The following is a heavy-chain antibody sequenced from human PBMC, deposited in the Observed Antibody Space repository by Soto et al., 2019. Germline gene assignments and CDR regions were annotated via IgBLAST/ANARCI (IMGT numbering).Heavy chain of an antibody. V-gene: IGHV3-7*01. CDR2: INEDGSQK. J-gene: IGHJ4*02. CDR3: ARVGRYGWDFDH. Sequence: LRLSCAASEFSFRSYWMTWVRQAPGKGLEWVALINEDGSQKYYVGSVKGRFIISRDNAKDSVYMQMDSLRAGDTAVYFCARVGRYGWDFDHWGQGTLVTVSS. CDR1: EFSFRSYW. D-gene: IGHD5-18*01.